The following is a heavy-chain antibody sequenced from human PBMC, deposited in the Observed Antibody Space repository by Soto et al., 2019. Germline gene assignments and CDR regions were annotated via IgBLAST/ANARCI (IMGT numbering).Heavy chain of an antibody. CDR3: ASSGGPEGDWFDP. V-gene: IGHV4-31*03. J-gene: IGHJ5*02. Sequence: PSETLSLTCTVSGASIRRRGYYWSWIRHHPGEGLEWIGFVYYSGITDYNPSLKSRVSISADTSKNEFSLRLYSVTAADTAVYYCASSGGPEGDWFDPWGPGTLGTVSS. CDR1: GASIRRRGYY. CDR2: VYYSGIT. D-gene: IGHD2-8*02.